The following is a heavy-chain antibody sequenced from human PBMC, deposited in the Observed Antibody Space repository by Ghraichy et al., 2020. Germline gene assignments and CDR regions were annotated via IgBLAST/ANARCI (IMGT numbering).Heavy chain of an antibody. CDR2: ISTGGPT. D-gene: IGHD2-15*01. CDR3: ARDVRCSGATCQPYGMDV. J-gene: IGHJ6*02. V-gene: IGHV3-66*01. CDR1: GFTVSSAY. Sequence: SLRLSCAASGFTVSSAYMNWVRQAPGKGLEWVSFISTGGPTYYTDSVKGRFTIARDNSKNTVSLQMNSLRADDTALYYCARDVRCSGATCQPYGMDVWGQGTTVTVSS.